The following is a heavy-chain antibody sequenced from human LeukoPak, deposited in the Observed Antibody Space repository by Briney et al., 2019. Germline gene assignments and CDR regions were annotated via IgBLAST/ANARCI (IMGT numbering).Heavy chain of an antibody. CDR3: ARCWSLFDY. CDR2: TSYRSKWYN. V-gene: IGHV6-1*01. Sequence: SQTLSLTCAISGDRVSSNSAAWNWLRQSPSRGLEWLGRTSYRSKWYNDYAVSVKSRITINPDTSKNQFSLQLNSVTPEDTAVYFCARCWSLFDYWGQGTLVTVSS. CDR1: GDRVSSNSAA. J-gene: IGHJ4*02. D-gene: IGHD6-13*01.